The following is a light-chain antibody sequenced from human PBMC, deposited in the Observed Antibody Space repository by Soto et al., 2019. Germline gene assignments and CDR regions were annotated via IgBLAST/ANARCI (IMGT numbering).Light chain of an antibody. Sequence: QSALTQPPSASGSPGQSVAISCPGTSSDVGGYNYVSWYQQHPGKAPKLMIYEVNKRPSGVPDRFSGSKSGNTASLTVSGLQAEDEADYYCSSYAGSSNVFGTGTKVTV. CDR3: SSYAGSSNV. CDR1: SSDVGGYNY. J-gene: IGLJ1*01. V-gene: IGLV2-8*01. CDR2: EVN.